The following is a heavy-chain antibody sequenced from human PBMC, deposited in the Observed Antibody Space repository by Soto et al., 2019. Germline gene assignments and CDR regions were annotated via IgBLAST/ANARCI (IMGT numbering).Heavy chain of an antibody. J-gene: IGHJ6*02. V-gene: IGHV4-34*01. Sequence: SETLSLTCAVYGGSFSGYYWSWIRQPPGKGLEWIGEINHSGSTNYNPSLKSRVTISVDTSKNQFSLKLSSVTAADTAVYYCARGPRYYYGSGSYYSHYYYYGMDVWGQGTTVTVS. CDR2: INHSGST. CDR3: ARGPRYYYGSGSYYSHYYYYGMDV. CDR1: GGSFSGYY. D-gene: IGHD3-10*01.